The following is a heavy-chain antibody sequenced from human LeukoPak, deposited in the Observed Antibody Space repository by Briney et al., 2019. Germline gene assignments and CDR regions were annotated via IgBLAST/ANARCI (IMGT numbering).Heavy chain of an antibody. D-gene: IGHD6-13*01. CDR3: ARVLFPTAGTSFDL. V-gene: IGHV3-30*07. Sequence: GGSLRLSCGASGFALSNSAVHWVRQAPAGGLQWVAVASHDGTNKYYADSVKGRFTISRDNSKNTLYLEMNSVRLEDTAVYYCARVLFPTAGTSFDLWGQGTRVTVPS. J-gene: IGHJ4*02. CDR2: ASHDGTNK. CDR1: GFALSNSA.